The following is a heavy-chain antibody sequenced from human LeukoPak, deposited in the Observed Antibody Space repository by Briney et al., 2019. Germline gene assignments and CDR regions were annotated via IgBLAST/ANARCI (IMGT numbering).Heavy chain of an antibody. J-gene: IGHJ4*02. CDR1: GGSISSSSYY. D-gene: IGHD5/OR15-5a*01. CDR2: IYYSGST. CDR3: ARFNPLVFYFDY. Sequence: SETLSLTCTVSGGSISSSSYYWGWIRQPPGKGLEWIGSIYYSGSTYYNPSLKSRVTISVDTSKNQFSLKLSSVTAADTAVYYCARFNPLVFYFDYWGQGTLVIVSS. V-gene: IGHV4-39*01.